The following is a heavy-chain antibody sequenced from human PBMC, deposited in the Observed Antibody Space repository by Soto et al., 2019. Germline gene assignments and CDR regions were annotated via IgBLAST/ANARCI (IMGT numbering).Heavy chain of an antibody. V-gene: IGHV1-18*01. J-gene: IGHJ4*02. CDR3: ARDPDGDSDFDL. D-gene: IGHD4-17*01. Sequence: GASVKVSCKAYGYTFTNYGISWVRQAPGQGLEWMAWISVYNGDTNYRQKFQGRVTLTTDRTTSTAYMELGGLGSDDTAVYYCARDPDGDSDFDLWGQGTLVTVSS. CDR2: ISVYNGDT. CDR1: GYTFTNYG.